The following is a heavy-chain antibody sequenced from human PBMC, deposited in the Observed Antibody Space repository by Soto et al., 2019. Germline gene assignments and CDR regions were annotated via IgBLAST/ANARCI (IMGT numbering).Heavy chain of an antibody. CDR1: GYTFTSYG. Sequence: ASVKVSCKASGYTFTSYGISWVRQAPGQGLEWMGWISAYNGNTNHAQKLQGRVTMTTDTSTSTAYMELRSLRSDDTAVYYCARDLYDFWSGYYYYYYGMDVWGQGTTVTVS. CDR2: ISAYNGNT. D-gene: IGHD3-3*01. CDR3: ARDLYDFWSGYYYYYYGMDV. J-gene: IGHJ6*02. V-gene: IGHV1-18*01.